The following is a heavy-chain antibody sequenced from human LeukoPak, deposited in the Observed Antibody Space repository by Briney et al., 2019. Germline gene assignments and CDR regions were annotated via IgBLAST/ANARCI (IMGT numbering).Heavy chain of an antibody. CDR1: GFTFSSYS. J-gene: IGHJ4*02. Sequence: GGSLRLSCAASGFTFSSYSMNWVRQAPGKGLEWVSSISSSSSYIYYADSVKGRFTISRDNAKNSLYLQMNSLRAEDTAVYYCARTEVRGVIATNFDYWGQGTLVTVSS. CDR3: ARTEVRGVIATNFDY. D-gene: IGHD3-10*01. V-gene: IGHV3-21*01. CDR2: ISSSSSYI.